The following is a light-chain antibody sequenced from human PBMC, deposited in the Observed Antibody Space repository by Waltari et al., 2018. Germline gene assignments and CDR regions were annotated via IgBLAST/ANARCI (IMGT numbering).Light chain of an antibody. CDR3: SSYTTSNTLV. V-gene: IGLV2-14*03. Sequence: QSALTQPASVSGSPGPSITISCTGTSSDVGGYKYVSWYQQHPGKAPKLMIYDVSNRPSGVSNRFSGSKSGNTASLTISGLQAEDEADYYCSSYTTSNTLVFGTGTNVIVL. CDR2: DVS. J-gene: IGLJ1*01. CDR1: SSDVGGYKY.